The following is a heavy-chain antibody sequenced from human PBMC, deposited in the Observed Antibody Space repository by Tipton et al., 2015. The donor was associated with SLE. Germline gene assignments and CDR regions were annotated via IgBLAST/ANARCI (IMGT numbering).Heavy chain of an antibody. CDR3: ARHERYSSGWSDFDY. D-gene: IGHD6-19*01. Sequence: TLSLTCTVSGDSISTYYWSWIRQPPGKGLEWIGYIYTSGSTNYNPSLKSRVTISVDTSKNQFSLKLSSVTAADTAVYYCARHERYSSGWSDFDYWGQGTLVTVSS. V-gene: IGHV4-4*08. J-gene: IGHJ4*02. CDR1: GDSISTYY. CDR2: IYTSGST.